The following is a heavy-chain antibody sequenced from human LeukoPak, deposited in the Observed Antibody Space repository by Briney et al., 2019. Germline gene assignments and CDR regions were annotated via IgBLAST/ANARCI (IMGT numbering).Heavy chain of an antibody. CDR1: GFTFSSFA. CDR2: ISGSGDNT. D-gene: IGHD3-22*01. V-gene: IGHV3-23*01. J-gene: IGHJ4*02. CDR3: AKVGSSGYYCDY. Sequence: LSGGSLRLTCAASGFTFSSFAMSWVRQAPGKGLEWVSAISGSGDNTFYADSVRGRFTISRDNSKDILYLQMNSLRGEDTAIYYCAKVGSSGYYCDYWGQGTLVTVSS.